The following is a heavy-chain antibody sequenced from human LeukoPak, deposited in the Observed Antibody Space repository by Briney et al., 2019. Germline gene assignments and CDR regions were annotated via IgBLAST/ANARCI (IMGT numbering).Heavy chain of an antibody. CDR2: IYYSGST. CDR1: GGSISSSSYY. CDR3: ARFSRPSYYFDY. V-gene: IGHV4-39*01. J-gene: IGHJ4*02. Sequence: SSETLSLTCTVSGGSISSSSYYWGWIRQPPGQGLEWIGSIYYSGSTYHNPSLKSRVTISVYTTKNQFSLKLSSVTAADTAVYYCARFSRPSYYFDYWGQGTLVTVSS. D-gene: IGHD1-1*01.